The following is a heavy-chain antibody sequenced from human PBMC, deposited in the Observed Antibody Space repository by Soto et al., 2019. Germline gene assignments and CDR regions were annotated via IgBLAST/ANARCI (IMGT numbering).Heavy chain of an antibody. J-gene: IGHJ4*02. CDR2: IIPYFGKA. Sequence: APVKVSCKAPGYTFTSYVVSWGRKAPEQGLEWMGGIIPYFGKANYAQKFQGRVTITADKSTSTAYMELSSLRSEDTAVYYCARDQLDEGYFNYWGQGTLVTVS. V-gene: IGHV1-69*06. D-gene: IGHD6-13*01. CDR3: ARDQLDEGYFNY. CDR1: GYTFTSYV.